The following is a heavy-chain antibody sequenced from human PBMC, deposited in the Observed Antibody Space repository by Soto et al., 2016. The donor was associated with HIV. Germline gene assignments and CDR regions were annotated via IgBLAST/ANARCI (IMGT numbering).Heavy chain of an antibody. CDR1: GFTIDNNY. V-gene: IGHV3-66*01. CDR2: IYSSGST. D-gene: IGHD3-22*01. Sequence: EVQLVESGGDLVQPGGSLRLSCKVSGFTIDNNYMAWVRQAPGKGLEWVSVIYSSGSTYYADSVNDRFILSRDNSESTLFLQMRSLRVEDTAVYYCGRGLYDSNDHSVDAFDIKGQGTMVTVSS. CDR3: GRGLYDSNDHSVDAFDI. J-gene: IGHJ3*02.